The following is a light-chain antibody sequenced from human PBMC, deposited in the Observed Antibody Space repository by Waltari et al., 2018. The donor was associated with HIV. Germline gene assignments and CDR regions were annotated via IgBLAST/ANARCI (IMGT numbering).Light chain of an antibody. J-gene: IGLJ3*02. Sequence: VVTQEPSLTVSPGGTVTLTCASSTGAVSTSSYPSWFQQRPGQAPRPLIFSSNKRHSLTPEHFSGFLLGDKAVLTLSPVQPEDEADYYCLLYYGGRHPSWVFGGGTKLTGL. V-gene: IGLV7-43*01. CDR3: LLYYGGRHPSWV. CDR2: SSN. CDR1: TGAVSTSSY.